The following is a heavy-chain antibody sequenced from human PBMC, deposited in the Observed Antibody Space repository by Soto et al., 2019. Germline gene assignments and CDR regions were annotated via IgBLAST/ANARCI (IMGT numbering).Heavy chain of an antibody. CDR2: IRASGTST. CDR3: AKEWSDARTREKCGLVDY. J-gene: IGHJ4*02. Sequence: GGSLRLSCAASGFTFSSYAMAWVRQAPGKGLEWVSTIRASGTSTYYADSVEGRFSISRDNSKNTLYLQMNSLRFDYSAVYYCAKEWSDARTREKCGLVDYWGQGA. CDR1: GFTFSSYA. D-gene: IGHD2-8*01. V-gene: IGHV3-23*01.